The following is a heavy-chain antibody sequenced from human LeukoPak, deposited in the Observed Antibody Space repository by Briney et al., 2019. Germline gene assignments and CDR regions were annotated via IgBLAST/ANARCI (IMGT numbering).Heavy chain of an antibody. CDR1: GGSISSYY. V-gene: IGHV4-59*01. D-gene: IGHD3-3*01. CDR2: IYYSGST. J-gene: IGHJ6*03. Sequence: NTSETRSLTCTVSGGSISSYYWSWIRQPPGKGLEWIGYIYYSGSTNYNPSLKSRVTISVDTSKNQFSLKLSSVTAADTAVYYCARGEADFWSGYPPITPYYYYMDVWGKGTTVTVSS. CDR3: ARGEADFWSGYPPITPYYYYMDV.